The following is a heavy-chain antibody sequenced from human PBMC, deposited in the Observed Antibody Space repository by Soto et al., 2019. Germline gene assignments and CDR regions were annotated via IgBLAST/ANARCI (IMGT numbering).Heavy chain of an antibody. CDR2: ISGSGGST. Sequence: PGGSLRLSCAASGFTFSSYAMSWVRQAPGKGLEWVSAISGSGGSTYYADSVKGRFTISRDNSKNTLYLQMNSLRAEDTAVYYCAKDQVWTVAGTNYYYGMDVWGQGTTVTVSS. D-gene: IGHD6-19*01. V-gene: IGHV3-23*01. CDR1: GFTFSSYA. CDR3: AKDQVWTVAGTNYYYGMDV. J-gene: IGHJ6*02.